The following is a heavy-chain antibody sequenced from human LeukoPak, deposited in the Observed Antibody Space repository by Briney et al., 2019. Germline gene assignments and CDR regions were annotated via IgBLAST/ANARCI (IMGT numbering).Heavy chain of an antibody. Sequence: PSETLSLTCTVSGGSISDYHWNWIRQPPGKTLEWIGSIYYRGSTSYNPSLKSRVTISVDTSKNQFSLNLNSVTAADTAVYYCARKVRSSLYNWFDPWGQGTLVTVSS. CDR2: IYYRGST. CDR3: ARKVRSSLYNWFDP. CDR1: GGSISDYH. V-gene: IGHV4-59*08. J-gene: IGHJ5*02. D-gene: IGHD6-6*01.